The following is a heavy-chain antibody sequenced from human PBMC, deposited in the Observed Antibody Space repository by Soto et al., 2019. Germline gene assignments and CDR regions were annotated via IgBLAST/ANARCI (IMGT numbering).Heavy chain of an antibody. J-gene: IGHJ6*02. CDR1: GGTFSSYA. CDR3: ARATKYCSGGSCYSVSPAGYYYGMDV. D-gene: IGHD2-15*01. V-gene: IGHV1-69*13. Sequence: ASVKVSCKASGGTFSSYAISWVRQAPGQGLEWMGGIIPIFGTANYAQKFQGRVTITADESTSTAYMELSSLRSEDTAVYYCARATKYCSGGSCYSVSPAGYYYGMDVWGQGTTVTVSS. CDR2: IIPIFGTA.